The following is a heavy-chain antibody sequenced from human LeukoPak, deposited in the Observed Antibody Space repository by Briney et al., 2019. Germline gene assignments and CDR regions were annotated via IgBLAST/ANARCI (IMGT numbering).Heavy chain of an antibody. D-gene: IGHD3-16*01. CDR3: VGHSDY. CDR1: GVSFSNYW. Sequence: GGSLRLSCAASGVSFSNYWMSWVRQAPGKGLEWVANIKQDGSEKYYVDSVKGRFTISRDNAKNSLYLQMNSLRAEDTAVYYCVGHSDYWGQGTLVTVSS. CDR2: IKQDGSEK. J-gene: IGHJ4*02. V-gene: IGHV3-7*01.